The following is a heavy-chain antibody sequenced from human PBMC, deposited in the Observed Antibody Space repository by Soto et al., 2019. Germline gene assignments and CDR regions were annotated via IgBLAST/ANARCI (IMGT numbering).Heavy chain of an antibody. CDR1: RFTFSNYA. CDR3: AKGHDGVPGYYDF. D-gene: IGHD3-3*01. Sequence: GGSLRLSCAASRFTFSNYAMTWVRQAPGKGLEWVSAISGSGSIAYYADSVQGRFTVSRDNSKNTLYLQMNSLRAEDTAIYYCAKGHDGVPGYYDFWGQGTLVTV. J-gene: IGHJ4*02. CDR2: ISGSGSIA. V-gene: IGHV3-23*01.